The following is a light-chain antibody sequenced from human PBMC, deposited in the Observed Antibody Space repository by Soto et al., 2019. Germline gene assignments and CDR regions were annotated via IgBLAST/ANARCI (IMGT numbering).Light chain of an antibody. CDR1: RSISNY. CDR2: GAS. Sequence: DIQMTQSPSSLSASVGDAVSLTCRASRSISNYLNWYQQKPGRARKLLISGASSLQRGVPSRFSGGGSGTTFTLTIPSLQPDDFAIYCCQQSYTAPYTFGPGTKVEIK. J-gene: IGKJ3*01. V-gene: IGKV1-39*01. CDR3: QQSYTAPYT.